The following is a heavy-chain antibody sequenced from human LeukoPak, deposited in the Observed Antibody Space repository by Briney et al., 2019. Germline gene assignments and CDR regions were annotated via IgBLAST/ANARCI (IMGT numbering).Heavy chain of an antibody. J-gene: IGHJ6*02. CDR1: GFTFSSYA. Sequence: GRSLRLSCAAPGFTFSSYAMHWVRQAPGKGLEWVAVISYDGSNKYYADSVKGRFTISRDNSKNTLYLQMNSLRAEDTAVYYCARDSNEVVVVAATTYYYYGMDVWGQGTTVTVSS. V-gene: IGHV3-30-3*01. CDR2: ISYDGSNK. CDR3: ARDSNEVVVVAATTYYYYGMDV. D-gene: IGHD2-15*01.